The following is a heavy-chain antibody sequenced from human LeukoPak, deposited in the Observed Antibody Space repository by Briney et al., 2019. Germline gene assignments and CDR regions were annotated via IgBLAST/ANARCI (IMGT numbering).Heavy chain of an antibody. D-gene: IGHD4-17*01. CDR1: GYSFTRHG. V-gene: IGHV1-18*01. CDR2: ISPDNGNT. J-gene: IGHJ4*02. Sequence: ASVKVSCKASGYSFTRHGLNWVRQAPGQGLEWIGWISPDNGNTNNAQKVQGRITMTMYRSTSTVYMELRSLRSDDTAVYYCARETTGEFDYWGQGSLVTVSS. CDR3: ARETTGEFDY.